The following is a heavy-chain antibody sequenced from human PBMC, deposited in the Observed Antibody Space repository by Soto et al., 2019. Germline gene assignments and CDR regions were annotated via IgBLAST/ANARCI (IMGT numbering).Heavy chain of an antibody. Sequence: SETLSLTCAVSGASISDFYWSWIRQSAGNRLEWIGRIYTRGSTDYHPSLKSRATISIDTSKNQVSLRLTSVTAADTAVYYCARGGTYYLDSWGQGTLVTVSS. CDR1: GASISDFY. CDR3: ARGGTYYLDS. J-gene: IGHJ4*02. D-gene: IGHD1-26*01. CDR2: IYTRGST. V-gene: IGHV4-4*07.